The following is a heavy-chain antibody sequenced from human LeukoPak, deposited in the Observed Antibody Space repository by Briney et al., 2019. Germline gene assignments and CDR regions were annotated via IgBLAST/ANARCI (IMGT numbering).Heavy chain of an antibody. CDR1: GFTFSSYS. V-gene: IGHV3-21*01. Sequence: PGGSLILSCAASGFTFSSYSMNWVRQAPGKGLEWVSSITTSSSYIYYADSVKGRFTISRDNAKNSLYLQMNSLRAEDTAVYYCARYSSGWYHGDYWGQGTLVTVSS. D-gene: IGHD6-19*01. CDR3: ARYSSGWYHGDY. CDR2: ITTSSSYI. J-gene: IGHJ4*02.